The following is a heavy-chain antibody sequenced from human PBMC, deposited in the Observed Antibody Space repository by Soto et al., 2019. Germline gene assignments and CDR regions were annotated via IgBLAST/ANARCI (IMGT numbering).Heavy chain of an antibody. V-gene: IGHV1-18*01. Sequence: QVQLVQSGGEVKKPGASVKVSCKAAGYTFGTYGISWVRQAPGHGLEGMGWISGHNGVTNNARKFQDRVTMTTDTSTSTAYMELRSLRSDDTAMYYCARDRQNYGTFDYWGQGTLVTVSS. J-gene: IGHJ4*02. CDR3: ARDRQNYGTFDY. CDR1: GYTFGTYG. CDR2: ISGHNGVT. D-gene: IGHD1-7*01.